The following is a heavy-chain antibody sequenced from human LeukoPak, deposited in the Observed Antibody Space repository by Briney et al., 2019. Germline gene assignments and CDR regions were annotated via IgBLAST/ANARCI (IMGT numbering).Heavy chain of an antibody. D-gene: IGHD6-13*01. CDR2: ISYDGSNK. CDR1: GFTFSSYA. J-gene: IGHJ5*02. V-gene: IGHV3-30*04. Sequence: GGSLRLSCAASGFTFSSYAMHWVRQAPGKGLEWVAVISYDGSNKYYADSVKGRFTISRDNSKNTLYLQMNSLRAEDTAVYYCARGAAAAGTGFDPWGQGTLVTVSS. CDR3: ARGAAAAGTGFDP.